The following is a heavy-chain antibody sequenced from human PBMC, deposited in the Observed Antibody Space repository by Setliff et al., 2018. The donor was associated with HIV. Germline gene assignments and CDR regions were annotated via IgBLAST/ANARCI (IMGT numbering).Heavy chain of an antibody. D-gene: IGHD3-10*02. V-gene: IGHV4-39*01. CDR3: ASSRSLFGEEYFHH. Sequence: PSETLSLTCNVSGGSISGSSYYWGWIRQPPGKGLEWIGSIYHSGSASHNPSLKSRITISVDTSKNQFSLKLRSVTAADTAAYYCASSRSLFGEEYFHHWGQGTLVTVSS. CDR2: IYHSGSA. CDR1: GGSISGSSYY. J-gene: IGHJ1*01.